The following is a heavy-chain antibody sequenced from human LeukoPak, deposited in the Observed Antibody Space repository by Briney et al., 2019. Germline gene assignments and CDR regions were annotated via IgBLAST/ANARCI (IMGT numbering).Heavy chain of an antibody. V-gene: IGHV3-23*01. D-gene: IGHD6-19*01. Sequence: GGSLRLSCAASGFTFSSYAMSWVRQAPGKGLEWVSAISGSGGSTYYADSVKGRFTISRDNSKNTLYLQMNSLRAEDTAVHYCANFGQWLVFDYWGQGTLVTVSS. CDR2: ISGSGGST. CDR1: GFTFSSYA. CDR3: ANFGQWLVFDY. J-gene: IGHJ4*02.